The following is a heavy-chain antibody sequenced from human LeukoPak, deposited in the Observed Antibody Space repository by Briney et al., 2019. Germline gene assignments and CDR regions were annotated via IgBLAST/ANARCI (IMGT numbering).Heavy chain of an antibody. J-gene: IGHJ5*02. D-gene: IGHD3-10*01. V-gene: IGHV4-34*01. CDR3: ARGRFLFTMVRGDFDP. CDR1: GGSFSGYY. Sequence: PSETLSLTCAVYGGSFSGYYWSWIRQPPGKGLEWIGEINHSGSTNYNPSPKSRVTISVDTSKNQFSLKLSSVTAADTAVYYCARGRFLFTMVRGDFDPWGQGTLVTVSS. CDR2: INHSGST.